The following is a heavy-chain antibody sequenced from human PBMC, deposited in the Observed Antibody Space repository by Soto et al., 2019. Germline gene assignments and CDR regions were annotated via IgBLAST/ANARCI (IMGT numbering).Heavy chain of an antibody. CDR1: GFTFSSYG. V-gene: IGHV3-30*18. CDR2: ILSDGNNK. CDR3: AKGRGNYWAIDS. Sequence: QVQLVESGVGVVQPGRSLRRSCAASGFTFSSYGMHWVRQAPGKGLEWVAVILSDGNNKFYADSVKGRFTISRDNSKHTLYLQMDSLRVDETAVYYCAKGRGNYWAIDSWCQGTLFTVSS. J-gene: IGHJ4*02. D-gene: IGHD1-7*01.